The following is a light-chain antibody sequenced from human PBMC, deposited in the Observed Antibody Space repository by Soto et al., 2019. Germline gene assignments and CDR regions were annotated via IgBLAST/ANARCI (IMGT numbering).Light chain of an antibody. V-gene: IGKV3-20*01. J-gene: IGKJ1*01. CDR2: GAS. CDR3: QQYGSSQWT. Sequence: EIVMTQSPGTLSFSPGERATISCRASQVIGSRYLAWYHQKSGQAPRLLIYGASSRATGIPDRFSGSGSGTEFTLTISSLQCEDFAVYYCQQYGSSQWTFGQGTKVDIK. CDR1: QVIGSRY.